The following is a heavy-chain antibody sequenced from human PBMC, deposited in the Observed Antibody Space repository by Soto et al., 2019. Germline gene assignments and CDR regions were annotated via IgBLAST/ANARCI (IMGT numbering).Heavy chain of an antibody. Sequence: GASVKVSCKASGYTFTSYGISWVRQAPGQGVEWMGWISAYNGNTNYAQKLQGRVTMTTDTSTSTAYMELRSLRSDDTAVYYCARDLGGSYSDLWWFDPWGQGTLVTVSS. D-gene: IGHD1-26*01. CDR3: ARDLGGSYSDLWWFDP. J-gene: IGHJ5*02. V-gene: IGHV1-18*04. CDR1: GYTFTSYG. CDR2: ISAYNGNT.